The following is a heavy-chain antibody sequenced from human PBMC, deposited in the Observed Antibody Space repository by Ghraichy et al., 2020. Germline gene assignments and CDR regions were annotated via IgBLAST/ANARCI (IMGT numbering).Heavy chain of an antibody. CDR3: ARAVGSGYTYGYDDI. D-gene: IGHD5-18*01. CDR2: IRDTAGTTR. J-gene: IGHJ4*02. Sequence: GGSLRLSCAASGFTLSDFYMSWIRQAPGKGLECISYIRDTAGTTRYYADSVEGRFTICRDNAKNSLYLQMNSLRAEDTAVYYCARAVGSGYTYGYDDIWGQGTLVTVSS. V-gene: IGHV3-11*01. CDR1: GFTLSDFY.